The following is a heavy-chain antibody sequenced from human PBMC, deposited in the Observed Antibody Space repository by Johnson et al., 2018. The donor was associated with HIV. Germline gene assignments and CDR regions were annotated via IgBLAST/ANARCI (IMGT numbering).Heavy chain of an antibody. V-gene: IGHV3-30*04. D-gene: IGHD3-9*01. CDR3: ARDSDVLPGYTCPEDAFDI. J-gene: IGHJ3*02. CDR2: ISYDGSNQ. CDR1: GFTLSSSA. Sequence: QVQLVESGGGVVQPGRSLRLSCEASGFTLSSSAFHWVRQAPGKGLEWVAVISYDGSNQYYADSVKGRFTISRDISKNTLYLQMSSLRTEDTAVYFCARDSDVLPGYTCPEDAFDIWGQGTLVTVSS.